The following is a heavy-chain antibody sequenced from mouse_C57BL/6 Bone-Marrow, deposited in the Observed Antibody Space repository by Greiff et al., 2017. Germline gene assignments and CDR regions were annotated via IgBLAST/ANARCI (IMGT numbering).Heavy chain of an antibody. Sequence: VQLQQPGAELVRPGSSVKLSCKASGYTFTSYWMHWVKQRPIQGLEWIGNIDPSDSETHYNQKFKDKATLTVDKSSSTAYMQLSSLTSEDSAVYYCARGGSPYYYAMDYWGQGTSVTVSS. CDR3: ARGGSPYYYAMDY. CDR1: GYTFTSYW. J-gene: IGHJ4*01. CDR2: IDPSDSET. V-gene: IGHV1-52*01. D-gene: IGHD1-1*02.